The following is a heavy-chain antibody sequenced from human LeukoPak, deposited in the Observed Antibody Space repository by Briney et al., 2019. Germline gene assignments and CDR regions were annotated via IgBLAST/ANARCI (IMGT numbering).Heavy chain of an antibody. V-gene: IGHV4-59*11. J-gene: IGHJ4*02. CDR3: ARVYRDSSGYFFDY. Sequence: SETLSLTCTVAGGSMSGHYWSWIRQFPGKGPEWIGYIYYSGSTNYNSSLKSRVTMSVDTSKNQFSLKLTSVTAADTAMYYCARVYRDSSGYFFDYWGQGILVTVSS. CDR2: IYYSGST. D-gene: IGHD3-22*01. CDR1: GGSMSGHY.